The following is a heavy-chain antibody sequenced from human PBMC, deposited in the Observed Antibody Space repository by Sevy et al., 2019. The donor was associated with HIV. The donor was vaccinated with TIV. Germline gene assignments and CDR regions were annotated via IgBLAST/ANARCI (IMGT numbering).Heavy chain of an antibody. V-gene: IGHV3-23*01. CDR3: AKDLGYCSGGSCLAFDY. D-gene: IGHD2-15*01. CDR2: IRGSGGST. Sequence: GGSLRLSCAASGFTFSSYAMSWVRQAPGKGLEWVSAIRGSGGSTYYADSVKGRFTISRDNSKNTLYLQMNSLRAEDTAVYYCAKDLGYCSGGSCLAFDYWGQGTLVTVSS. J-gene: IGHJ4*02. CDR1: GFTFSSYA.